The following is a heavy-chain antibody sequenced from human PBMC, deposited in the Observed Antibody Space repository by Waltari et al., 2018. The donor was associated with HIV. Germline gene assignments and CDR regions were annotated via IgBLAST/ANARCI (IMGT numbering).Heavy chain of an antibody. CDR2: ITGSGNTI. J-gene: IGHJ6*02. Sequence: QVHLVESGGGLVKPGGSLRHSCAASGFTFSDYYMHWIRQAPGKGLEWVSYITGSGNTIYYGDSVKGRFTISRDNAKNSLFLQMNSLRAEDTAVYYCARDRPRGAALFYYGMDVWGQGTTVTVSS. V-gene: IGHV3-11*01. CDR3: ARDRPRGAALFYYGMDV. CDR1: GFTFSDYY. D-gene: IGHD6-13*01.